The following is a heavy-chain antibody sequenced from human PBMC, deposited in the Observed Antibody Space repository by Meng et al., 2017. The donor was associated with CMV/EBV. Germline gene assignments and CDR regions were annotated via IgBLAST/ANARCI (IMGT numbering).Heavy chain of an antibody. V-gene: IGHV4-4*02. D-gene: IGHD1-1*01. CDR2: IYHSGST. J-gene: IGHJ6*02. Sequence: GSLRLSCAVSGGSIGSSNWWSWVRQPPGKGLEWIGEIYHSGSTNYNPSLKSRVTISVDTSKNQFSLKLSSVTAADTAVYYCARELEPSYGMDVWGQGTTVTVSS. CDR1: GGSIGSSNW. CDR3: ARELEPSYGMDV.